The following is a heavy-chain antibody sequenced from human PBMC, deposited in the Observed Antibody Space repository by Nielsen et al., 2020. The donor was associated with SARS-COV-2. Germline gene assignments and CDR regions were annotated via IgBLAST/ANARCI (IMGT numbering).Heavy chain of an antibody. V-gene: IGHV3-21*01. CDR1: GFTFSSYS. D-gene: IGHD6-13*01. J-gene: IGHJ4*02. Sequence: GESLKISCAASGFTFSSYSMSWVRQAPGKGLEWVSSISSSSYIYYADSVKGRFTISRDNAKNSLYLQMNSLRAEDTAVYYCARLGTAAGLDYWGQGTLVTVSS. CDR3: ARLGTAAGLDY. CDR2: ISSSSYI.